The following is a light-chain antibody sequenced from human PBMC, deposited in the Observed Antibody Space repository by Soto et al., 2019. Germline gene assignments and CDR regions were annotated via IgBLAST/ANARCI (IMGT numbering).Light chain of an antibody. CDR1: QSVDSN. Sequence: EIVMTQSPATLSVSPGDGATLSCRASQSVDSNLAWYQQKPGQTPRLLIYGASTRPTGIPARFSGSGSGTEFTLTISSLQSEDSAVYYCQQYNDWPLPFGGGTKVDIK. CDR2: GAS. V-gene: IGKV3D-15*01. J-gene: IGKJ4*01. CDR3: QQYNDWPLP.